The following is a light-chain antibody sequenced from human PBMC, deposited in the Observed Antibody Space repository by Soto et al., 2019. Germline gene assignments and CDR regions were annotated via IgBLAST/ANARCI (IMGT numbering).Light chain of an antibody. CDR1: SSNIGSNY. CDR2: KNN. CDR3: AAWDDSLSGGL. Sequence: QSVLTQPPSASGTPGQRVTISCSGSSSNIGSNYVYWYQQLPGTAPKLLIYKNNQRPSRVPDRFSGSKSGTSASLAISGLRSEDEADYYGAAWDDSLSGGLFGGGTKLTVL. J-gene: IGLJ3*02. V-gene: IGLV1-47*01.